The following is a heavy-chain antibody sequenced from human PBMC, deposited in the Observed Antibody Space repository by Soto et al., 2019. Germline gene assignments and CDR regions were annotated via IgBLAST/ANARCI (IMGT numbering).Heavy chain of an antibody. V-gene: IGHV3-30-3*01. CDR3: ARDRLYGAGLIDV. CDR1: GFTFSSYG. D-gene: IGHD3-10*01. Sequence: QVQLVESGGGVVQPGRSLRLSCAASGFTFSSYGMHWVRQAPGKGLEWVAVISSDGSDKYYADSVKGRFTISRDNSKNTLYVQVNRMRAEDTALYYCARDRLYGAGLIDVWGHGTTVTVSS. CDR2: ISSDGSDK. J-gene: IGHJ6*02.